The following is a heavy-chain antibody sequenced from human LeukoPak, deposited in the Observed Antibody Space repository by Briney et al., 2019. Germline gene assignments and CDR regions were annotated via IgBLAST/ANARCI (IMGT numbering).Heavy chain of an antibody. CDR2: ISSTSAYI. V-gene: IGHV3-21*01. CDR3: ARVAVSGPTGWFDS. CDR1: GFALKSYS. D-gene: IGHD2-8*02. J-gene: IGHJ5*01. Sequence: PGGSLRLSCSGSGFALKSYSLSWVRQAPGKGLEWVSSISSTSAYIYYADSVKGRFTISRDNVDNVVYLQMNSLGAEDTAVYYCARVAVSGPTGWFDSWGQGTLVIVSS.